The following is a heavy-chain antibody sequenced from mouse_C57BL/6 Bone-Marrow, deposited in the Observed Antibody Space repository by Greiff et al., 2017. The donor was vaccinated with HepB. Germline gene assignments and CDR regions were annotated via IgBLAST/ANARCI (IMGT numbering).Heavy chain of an antibody. V-gene: IGHV5-15*01. CDR1: GFTFSDYG. D-gene: IGHD2-4*01. Sequence: EVKLVESGGGLVQPGGSLKLSCAASGFTFSDYGMAGVRQAPRKGPEWVAFISNLAYSIYYADTVTGRFTISRENAKYTLYLEMSSLRSEDTAMYYCARLGDYEAFDVWGTGTTVTVSS. J-gene: IGHJ1*03. CDR3: ARLGDYEAFDV. CDR2: ISNLAYSI.